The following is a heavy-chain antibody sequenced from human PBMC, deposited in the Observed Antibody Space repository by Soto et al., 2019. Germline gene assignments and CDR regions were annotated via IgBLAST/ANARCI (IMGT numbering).Heavy chain of an antibody. CDR1: GFTFSDYY. D-gene: IGHD3-9*01. J-gene: IGHJ2*01. CDR3: ARERRGAAYYDILTGTDSGYFDL. V-gene: IGHV3-11*05. Sequence: QVQLVESGGGLVKPGGSLRLSCAASGFTFSDYYMSWIRQAPGKGLEWVSYISSSSSYTNYADSVKGRFTISRDNAKNALYLQMNSLRAEDTAVYYCARERRGAAYYDILTGTDSGYFDLWGRGTLVTVSS. CDR2: ISSSSSYT.